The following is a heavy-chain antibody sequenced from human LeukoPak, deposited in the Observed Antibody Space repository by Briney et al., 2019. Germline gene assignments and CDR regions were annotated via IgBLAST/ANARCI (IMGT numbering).Heavy chain of an antibody. D-gene: IGHD2-2*02. V-gene: IGHV3-48*03. Sequence: GGSLRLSCAASGFTFSNYEMNWVRRAPGKGLEWVSYISSSGSAIFYADSVEGRFTISRDNAKNSLYLQMNSLRAEDTAVYYCASRLYAVTLDVWGQGTTVTVSS. CDR1: GFTFSNYE. CDR2: ISSSGSAI. J-gene: IGHJ6*02. CDR3: ASRLYAVTLDV.